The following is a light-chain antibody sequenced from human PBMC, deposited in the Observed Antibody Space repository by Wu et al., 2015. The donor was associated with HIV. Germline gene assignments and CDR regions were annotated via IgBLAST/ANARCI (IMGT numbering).Light chain of an antibody. V-gene: IGKV1-5*03. CDR2: KAS. CDR3: QQYNSSVT. CDR1: QNINNW. Sequence: DNQMTQSPSTLSASVGDRVTITCRASQNINNWLAWYQQKPGKAPNLLIYKASSLESGVPSRFSGSRSGTEFTLTISSLQPDDFATYYCQQYNSSVTFGQGDQGGNQT. J-gene: IGKJ1*01.